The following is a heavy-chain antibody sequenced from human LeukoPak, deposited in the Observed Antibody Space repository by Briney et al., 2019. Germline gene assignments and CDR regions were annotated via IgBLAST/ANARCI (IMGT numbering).Heavy chain of an antibody. V-gene: IGHV3-11*01. J-gene: IGHJ4*02. D-gene: IGHD3-22*01. Sequence: GGALRLSCAASGFTFSDYYMSWIRQAPGKGLEGVSYISSSGSTIYYADSVKGRFTISRDNAKNSMYLQMNSLRAEDTAVYYCARVSMIVVVITPYFDYWGQGTLVTVSS. CDR1: GFTFSDYY. CDR2: ISSSGSTI. CDR3: ARVSMIVVVITPYFDY.